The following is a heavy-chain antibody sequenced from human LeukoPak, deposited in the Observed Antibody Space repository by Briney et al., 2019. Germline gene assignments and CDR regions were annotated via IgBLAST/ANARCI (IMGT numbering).Heavy chain of an antibody. V-gene: IGHV1-2*02. CDR1: GYTFTGYY. J-gene: IGHJ4*02. CDR3: ARDRVAARPLAYFDY. D-gene: IGHD6-6*01. Sequence: WASVKVSCKASGYTFTGYYMHWVRQAPGQGLEWMGWINPNSGGTNYAQKFQGRVTMTRDTSISTAYMELSRLRSDDTAVYYCARDRVAARPLAYFDYWGQGTTVIVSS. CDR2: INPNSGGT.